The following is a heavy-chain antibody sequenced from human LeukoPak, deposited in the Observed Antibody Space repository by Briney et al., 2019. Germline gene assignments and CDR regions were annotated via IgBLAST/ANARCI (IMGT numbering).Heavy chain of an antibody. V-gene: IGHV3-23*01. Sequence: AGGSLRLSCAASGFTFSTYAMSWVRQAPGKGLEWVSTINGSGGSTYYADSVKSRFTISRDNSKNTLYLQMNSLRAEDTALYYCAKLHHFDWLLVSNWFDPWGQGTLVTVSS. J-gene: IGHJ5*02. D-gene: IGHD3-9*01. CDR1: GFTFSTYA. CDR3: AKLHHFDWLLVSNWFDP. CDR2: INGSGGST.